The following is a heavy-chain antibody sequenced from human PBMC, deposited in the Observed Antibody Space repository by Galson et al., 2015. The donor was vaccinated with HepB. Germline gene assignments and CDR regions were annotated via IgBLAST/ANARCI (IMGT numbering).Heavy chain of an antibody. Sequence: SLRLSCAASGFTFSRSRMHWVRQAPGKGLVWVSRINTDGSSTNYAESVKGRFTISRDNAKNTLYLQMNSLRAEDTAVYYCATRGNIAVIPAGLMDVWGKGTTVTVSS. J-gene: IGHJ6*03. D-gene: IGHD2-2*01. CDR1: GFTFSRSR. CDR2: INTDGSST. CDR3: ATRGNIAVIPAGLMDV. V-gene: IGHV3-74*01.